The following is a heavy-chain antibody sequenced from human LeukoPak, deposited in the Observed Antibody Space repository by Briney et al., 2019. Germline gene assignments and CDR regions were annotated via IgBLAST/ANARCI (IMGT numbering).Heavy chain of an antibody. J-gene: IGHJ6*02. CDR1: GYTLTELS. CDR3: ATGLDCSSTSCPRRYYYGMDV. Sequence: ASVKVSCKVSGYTLTELSMHWVRQAPGKGLEWMGGLDPEDGETIYAQKFQGRVTMTEDTSTDTAYMELGSLRSEDTAVYYCATGLDCSSTSCPRRYYYGMDVWGQGTTVTVSS. CDR2: LDPEDGET. V-gene: IGHV1-24*01. D-gene: IGHD2-2*01.